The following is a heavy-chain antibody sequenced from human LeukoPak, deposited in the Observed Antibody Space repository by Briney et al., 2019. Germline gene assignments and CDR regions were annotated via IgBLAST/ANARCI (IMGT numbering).Heavy chain of an antibody. CDR1: GITFSSYE. Sequence: GGSLRLSCVVSGITFSSYEMNWVRQAPGKGLEWVSYISTSGSTIYYADSVKGRFTISRDNAKNSQYLQMNGLRAEDTAIYYCASPQWLAFWGQGTLVTVSS. D-gene: IGHD6-19*01. CDR3: ASPQWLAF. J-gene: IGHJ4*02. V-gene: IGHV3-48*03. CDR2: ISTSGSTI.